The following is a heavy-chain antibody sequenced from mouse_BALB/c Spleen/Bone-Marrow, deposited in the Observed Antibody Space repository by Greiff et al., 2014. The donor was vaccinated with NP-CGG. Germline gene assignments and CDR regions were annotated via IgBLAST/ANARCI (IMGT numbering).Heavy chain of an antibody. D-gene: IGHD2-4*01. CDR2: IDPYIDGT. CDR3: ARPLYYDYGFAY. V-gene: IGHV1S135*01. CDR1: GYSFTDYN. J-gene: IGHJ3*01. Sequence: EVQLQQSGPELVKPGASVKVSCKASGYSFTDYNMYWVKQSHGKSLEWIGYIDPYIDGTSYNQKFRGKATLTVDKSSSTAFMHLNSLTSEDSAVYYCARPLYYDYGFAYWGQGTPVTVST.